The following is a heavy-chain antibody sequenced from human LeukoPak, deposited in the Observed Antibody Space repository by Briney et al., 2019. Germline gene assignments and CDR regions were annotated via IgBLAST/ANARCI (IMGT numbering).Heavy chain of an antibody. CDR1: GFSVSSNY. V-gene: IGHV3-53*05. CDR2: IYPGGGT. Sequence: GGSLRLSCSGFGFSVSSNYMTWVRQAPGKGLQWLSIIYPGGGTKYADSVKGRFTISRDNSKNTLYLQMNSLRAEDTAVYYCARDHNHFDYWGQGTLVTVSS. D-gene: IGHD1-14*01. J-gene: IGHJ4*02. CDR3: ARDHNHFDY.